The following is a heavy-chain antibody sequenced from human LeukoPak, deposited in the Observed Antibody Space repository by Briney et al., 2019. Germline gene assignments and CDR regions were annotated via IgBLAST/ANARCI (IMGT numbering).Heavy chain of an antibody. J-gene: IGHJ4*02. V-gene: IGHV3-7*01. CDR2: IKRDGSEK. CDR3: VRAGTVADY. Sequence: PGRSLRLSCAASGFTFSTYWMSWVRQAPGKELEWVANIKRDGSEKHYVDSVKGRFTISRDNAKKSLYLQMNSLRVEDTAVYYCVRAGTVADYWGQGTLVTVSS. D-gene: IGHD4-23*01. CDR1: GFTFSTYW.